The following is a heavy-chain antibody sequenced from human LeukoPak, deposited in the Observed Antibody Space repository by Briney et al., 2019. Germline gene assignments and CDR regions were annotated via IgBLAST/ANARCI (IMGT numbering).Heavy chain of an antibody. J-gene: IGHJ4*02. V-gene: IGHV4-59*01. CDR1: GGSISSYS. D-gene: IGHD6-19*01. CDR2: IYYTGNT. CDR3: ARRGSSGWHFDY. Sequence: SETLSLTCTVSGGSISSYSWNWIRQPPGKGLEWIGYIYYTGNTNYNPSLKSRVTISVDTSKNQFSLKLSSVTAADTAVYYCARRGSSGWHFDYWGQGTLVTVSS.